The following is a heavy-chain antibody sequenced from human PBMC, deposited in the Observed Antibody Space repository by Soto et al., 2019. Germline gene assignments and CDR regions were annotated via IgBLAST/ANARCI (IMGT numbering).Heavy chain of an antibody. J-gene: IGHJ3*02. Sequence: QVQLVQSGAEVKKPGSSVKVSCKASGGTFSSYTISWVRQAPGQGLEWMGRIIPILGIANYAQKFQGRVTITADKSTSTAYMELSSLRSEDTAVYYCASAPYYYSDSSGYWDIWGQGTMVTVSS. CDR3: ASAPYYYSDSSGYWDI. D-gene: IGHD3-22*01. V-gene: IGHV1-69*02. CDR1: GGTFSSYT. CDR2: IIPILGIA.